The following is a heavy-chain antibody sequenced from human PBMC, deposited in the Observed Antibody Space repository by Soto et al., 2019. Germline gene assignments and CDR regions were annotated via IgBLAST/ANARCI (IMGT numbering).Heavy chain of an antibody. CDR2: TNPNNGDT. CDR3: ARINSYYDSSGPVDY. Sequence: GASVKVSCKTTGYTFTGYYMHWVRQAPGQGLEWMGWTNPNNGDTHYAQNFQGRVTMTRDTSISTASMELSRLRSDDTAVYSCARINSYYDSSGPVDYWGQGTLVT. V-gene: IGHV1-2*02. D-gene: IGHD3-22*01. J-gene: IGHJ4*02. CDR1: GYTFTGYY.